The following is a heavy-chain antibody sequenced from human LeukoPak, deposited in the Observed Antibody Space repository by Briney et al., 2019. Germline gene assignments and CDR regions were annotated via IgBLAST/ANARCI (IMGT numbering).Heavy chain of an antibody. CDR1: GFTVSNNY. Sequence: GGSVRLSCAASGFTVSNNYMSWVRQAPEKGLEWVSVIYSGGDTYYADSVKGRFTISRDNSKNTLYLQMNSLRAEDTAVYYCARGSDFVWGSYRPYFDYSGHGTLVTVSS. CDR2: IYSGGDT. CDR3: ARGSDFVWGSYRPYFDY. D-gene: IGHD3-16*02. J-gene: IGHJ4*03. V-gene: IGHV3-66*01.